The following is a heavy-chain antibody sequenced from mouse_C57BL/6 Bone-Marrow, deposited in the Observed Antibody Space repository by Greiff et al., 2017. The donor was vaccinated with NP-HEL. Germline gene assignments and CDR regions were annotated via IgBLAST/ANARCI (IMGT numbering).Heavy chain of an antibody. CDR3: ADPTFDY. CDR2: IYPRSGNT. V-gene: IGHV1-81*01. Sequence: VKLVESGAELARPGASVKLSCKASGYTFTSYGISWVKQRTGQGLEWIGEIYPRSGNTYYTEKFKGKATLTADKSSSTAYMELRSLTSEDSAVYFCADPTFDYWGQGTTLTVSS. CDR1: GYTFTSYG. J-gene: IGHJ2*01.